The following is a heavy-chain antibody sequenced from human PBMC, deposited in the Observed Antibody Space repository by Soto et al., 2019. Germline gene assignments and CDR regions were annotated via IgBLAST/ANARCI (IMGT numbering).Heavy chain of an antibody. D-gene: IGHD1-1*01. Sequence: QITLKESGPTLVKPTQTLTLTCTFSGFSLTTRPMGVGWIRQPPGKALEWLVVIYWDDDKRYSPSLKSRLTINKDTSKKQVVLTMTNMDPVDTATYYCAHRLSGYSWNGGYFDYWGQGIPVTVSS. CDR1: GFSLTTRPMG. CDR2: IYWDDDK. V-gene: IGHV2-5*02. J-gene: IGHJ4*02. CDR3: AHRLSGYSWNGGYFDY.